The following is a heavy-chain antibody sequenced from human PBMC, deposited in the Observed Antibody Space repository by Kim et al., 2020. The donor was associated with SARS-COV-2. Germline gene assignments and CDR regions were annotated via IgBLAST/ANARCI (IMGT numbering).Heavy chain of an antibody. CDR2: IKEDGSEK. J-gene: IGHJ6*04. CDR1: GFTLRNYW. Sequence: GGSLRLSCVVSGFTLRNYWMTWVRQAPGKGLEWVATIKEDGSEKYYVESVRGRFTISRDNAKNSLYLQVNSLRAEDTAVYYCASGIGHCSAGSCPRPDVHNGMDVWGKGTTVIVSS. V-gene: IGHV3-7*03. CDR3: ASGIGHCSAGSCPRPDVHNGMDV. D-gene: IGHD6-19*01.